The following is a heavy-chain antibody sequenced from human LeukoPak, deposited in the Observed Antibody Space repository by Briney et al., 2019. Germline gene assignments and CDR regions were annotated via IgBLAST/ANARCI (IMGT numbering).Heavy chain of an antibody. V-gene: IGHV1-2*02. CDR3: ARVPGGSGSDFDY. Sequence: GASVKVSCKASGYTFTGYYMHWVRQAPGQGLEWMGWINPNSGGTNYAQKFQGRVTITADKSTGTAYMELSSLRSEDTAVYYCARVPGGSGSDFDYWGQGTLVTVSS. CDR1: GYTFTGYY. J-gene: IGHJ4*02. D-gene: IGHD3-10*01. CDR2: INPNSGGT.